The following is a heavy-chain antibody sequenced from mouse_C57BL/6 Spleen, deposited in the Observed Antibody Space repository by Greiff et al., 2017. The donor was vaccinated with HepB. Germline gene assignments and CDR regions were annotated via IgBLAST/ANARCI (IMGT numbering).Heavy chain of an antibody. D-gene: IGHD1-1*01. CDR3: ARSGSSSPLAY. V-gene: IGHV1-18*01. CDR2: INPNNGGT. J-gene: IGHJ3*01. Sequence: EVQLQQSGPELVKPGASVKIPCKASGYTFTDYNMDWVKQSHGKSLEWIGDINPNNGGTIYNQKFKGKATLTVDKSSSTAYMELRSLTSEDTAVYYCARSGSSSPLAYWGQGTLVTVSA. CDR1: GYTFTDYN.